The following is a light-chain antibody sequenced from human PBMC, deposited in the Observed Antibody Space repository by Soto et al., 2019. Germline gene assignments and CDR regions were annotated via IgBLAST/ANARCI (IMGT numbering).Light chain of an antibody. J-gene: IGKJ1*01. CDR3: QQYVSSVT. CDR1: QSVDSSF. Sequence: EIVLTQSPGFLSLSPGERATLSCRASQSVDSSFFAWYQQKPGQAPRLLIYGASKRATGIPDRFSGSVTGTDFTLTFSRLEPEDFAVYYCQQYVSSVTFGQGTKVEIK. CDR2: GAS. V-gene: IGKV3-20*01.